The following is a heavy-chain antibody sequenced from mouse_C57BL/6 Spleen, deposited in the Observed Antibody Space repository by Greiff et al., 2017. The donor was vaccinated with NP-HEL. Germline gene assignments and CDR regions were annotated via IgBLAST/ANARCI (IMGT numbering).Heavy chain of an antibody. CDR2: INYDGSST. V-gene: IGHV5-16*01. Sequence: EVQLVESEGGLVQPGSSMKLSCTASGFTFSDYYMAWVRQVPEKGLEWVANINYDGSSTYYLDSLKSRFIISRDNAKNILYLQMSSLKSEDTATYYCARDRDWGYFDYWGQGTTLTVSS. J-gene: IGHJ2*01. D-gene: IGHD4-1*01. CDR1: GFTFSDYY. CDR3: ARDRDWGYFDY.